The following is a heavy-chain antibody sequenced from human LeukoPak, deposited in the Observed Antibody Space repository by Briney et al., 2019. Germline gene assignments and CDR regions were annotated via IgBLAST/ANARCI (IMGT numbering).Heavy chain of an antibody. V-gene: IGHV3-48*02. CDR3: ARGDGWSGGLLNFDY. J-gene: IGHJ4*02. D-gene: IGHD3-10*01. CDR2: ISSSSSTI. Sequence: PGGSLRLSCAASGFTFSAYAMNWVRQAPGKGLEWASYISSSSSTIYYAASVKGRFTISRDNAKNSLYLQMNSLRDEDTAVYYCARGDGWSGGLLNFDYWGQGTLVTVSS. CDR1: GFTFSAYA.